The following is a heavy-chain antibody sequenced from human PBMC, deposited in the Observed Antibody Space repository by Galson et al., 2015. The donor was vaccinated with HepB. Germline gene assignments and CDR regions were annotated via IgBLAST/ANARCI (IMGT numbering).Heavy chain of an antibody. CDR3: ARDGYSSSWYVRYFDL. CDR2: IYSGGSI. D-gene: IGHD6-13*01. J-gene: IGHJ2*01. V-gene: IGHV3-66*01. CDR1: GFTVSSNY. Sequence: SLRLSCAASGFTVSSNYMSWVRQAPGKGLEWVSVIYSGGSIYYADSVRGRFTISRDNSKNTLYLQMNSLRAEDTAVYYCARDGYSSSWYVRYFDLWGRGTLVTVSS.